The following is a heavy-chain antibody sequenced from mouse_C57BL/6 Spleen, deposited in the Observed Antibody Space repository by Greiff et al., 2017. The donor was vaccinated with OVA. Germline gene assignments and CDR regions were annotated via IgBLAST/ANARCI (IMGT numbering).Heavy chain of an antibody. D-gene: IGHD1-3*01. Sequence: QVQLQQSGAELVRPGASVKLSCKASGYTFTDYYIHWVKQRPGQGLEWIAWICPGSGNTYYTEKFKGKATLTAEKSSSTAYMQLSSLPSDDAAVYFCSVYEKSYYDAMDYWGQGTSVTVSS. J-gene: IGHJ4*01. CDR1: GYTFTDYY. V-gene: IGHV1-76*01. CDR3: SVYEKSYYDAMDY. CDR2: ICPGSGNT.